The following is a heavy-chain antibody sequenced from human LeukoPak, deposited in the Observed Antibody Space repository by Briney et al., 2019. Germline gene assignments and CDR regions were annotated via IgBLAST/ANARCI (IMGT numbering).Heavy chain of an antibody. CDR2: IYHSGST. Sequence: SETLSLTCTVSGYSISSGYYWGWIRQPPGKGLEWIGSIYHSGSTYYNPSLKSRVTISVDTSKNQFSLKLSTVTAADTAVYYCARILGREAFDIWGQGTMVTASS. V-gene: IGHV4-38-2*02. CDR3: ARILGREAFDI. D-gene: IGHD1-26*01. J-gene: IGHJ3*02. CDR1: GYSISSGYY.